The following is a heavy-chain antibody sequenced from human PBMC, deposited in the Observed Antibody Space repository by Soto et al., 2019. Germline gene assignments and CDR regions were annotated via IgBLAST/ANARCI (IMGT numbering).Heavy chain of an antibody. Sequence: EVQLLESGGGLVQPGGSLRLSCAASGFTFSSYAMSWVRQAPGKGLEWVSGISGSGGSTYYADSVKGRFTISRDNSKNTLYLQMNSLRAEDTAVYYCAKASTYYYDSSGYRYYFDYWGQGTLVTVSS. D-gene: IGHD3-22*01. CDR1: GFTFSSYA. J-gene: IGHJ4*02. CDR2: ISGSGGST. V-gene: IGHV3-23*01. CDR3: AKASTYYYDSSGYRYYFDY.